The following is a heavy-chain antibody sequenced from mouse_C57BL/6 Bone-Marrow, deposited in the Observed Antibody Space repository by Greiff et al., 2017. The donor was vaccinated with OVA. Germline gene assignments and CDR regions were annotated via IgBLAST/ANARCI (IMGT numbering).Heavy chain of an antibody. Sequence: QVQLKQPGAELVKPGASVKLSCKASGYTFTSYWMQWVKQRPGQGLEWIGEIDPSDSYTNYNQKFKGKATLTVDTSSSTAYMQRSSLTSEDSAVYDCAREGQLRPFAYWGQGTLVTVSA. J-gene: IGHJ3*01. V-gene: IGHV1-50*01. CDR2: IDPSDSYT. CDR1: GYTFTSYW. CDR3: AREGQLRPFAY. D-gene: IGHD3-2*02.